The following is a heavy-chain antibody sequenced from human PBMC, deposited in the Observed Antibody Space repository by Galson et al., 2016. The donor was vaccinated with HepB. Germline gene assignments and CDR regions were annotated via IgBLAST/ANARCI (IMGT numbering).Heavy chain of an antibody. D-gene: IGHD2-2*01. CDR3: AREESYCSGTSCPDYYYYYDGMDV. Sequence: SVKVSCKASGGTFSSYVISWVRLAPGEGLEWMGGIIPFFGAAHYAQKFRGRVTITADGSTSTAYMELSSLSSGDTAVYFCAREESYCSGTSCPDYYYYYDGMDVWGQGTTVTVSS. V-gene: IGHV1-69*13. J-gene: IGHJ6*02. CDR1: GGTFSSYV. CDR2: IIPFFGAA.